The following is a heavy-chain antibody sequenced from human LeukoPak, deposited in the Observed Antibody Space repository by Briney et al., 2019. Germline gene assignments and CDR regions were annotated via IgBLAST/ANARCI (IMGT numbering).Heavy chain of an antibody. Sequence: SQTLSLTCAISGDSVSSNSVTWNWIRQSPSRGLEWLGRTYYRSTWYNDYAVSVRGRITVNPDTSKNQFSLHLNSVTPEDTALYYCARRLTQYDCFDPWGQGILVTVSS. D-gene: IGHD2-2*01. CDR2: TYYRSTWYN. CDR3: ARRLTQYDCFDP. CDR1: GDSVSSNSVT. J-gene: IGHJ5*02. V-gene: IGHV6-1*01.